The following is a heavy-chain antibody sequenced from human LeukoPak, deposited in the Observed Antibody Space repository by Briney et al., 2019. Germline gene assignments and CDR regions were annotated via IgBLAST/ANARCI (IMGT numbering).Heavy chain of an antibody. V-gene: IGHV3-64*01. CDR1: RFTFSSYT. Sequence: PGGSLRLSCAASRFTFSSYTMHWVRQAPGKGLEYVSDISNNGGTTYYANSVKGRFTISRDNSKNTLYLQTGSLRVEDMAVYYCARVASSWTYGDYWGQGTLVTVSS. CDR2: ISNNGGTT. J-gene: IGHJ4*02. CDR3: ARVASSWTYGDY. D-gene: IGHD3/OR15-3a*01.